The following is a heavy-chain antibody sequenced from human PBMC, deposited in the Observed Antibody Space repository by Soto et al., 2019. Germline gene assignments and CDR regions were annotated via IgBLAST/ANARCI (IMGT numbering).Heavy chain of an antibody. V-gene: IGHV4-34*01. CDR2: INHSGST. Sequence: PSETLSLTCAVYGGSFSDYYWSWIRQPPGKGLEWIGEINHSGSTNYNPSLKSRVTISVDTSKNQFSLKLSSVTAADTAVYYCAVLRVVARHYYYYGMDVRGQGTTVTLSS. CDR1: GGSFSDYY. CDR3: AVLRVVARHYYYYGMDV. J-gene: IGHJ6*02. D-gene: IGHD2-15*01.